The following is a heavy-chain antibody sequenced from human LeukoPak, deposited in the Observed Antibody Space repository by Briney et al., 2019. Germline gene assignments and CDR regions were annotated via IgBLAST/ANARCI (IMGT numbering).Heavy chain of an antibody. CDR3: VSIPYEYVWGSYRRFDY. V-gene: IGHV3-23*01. Sequence: PPGGSLRLSCAASGFTFSDYAMSWVRQAPGKGLEWVSSISGSGGSTYYADSVKGRFTISRDNSRNTLYLQVNSLRAEDTAVYYCVSIPYEYVWGSYRRFDYWGQGTLVTVSS. D-gene: IGHD3-16*02. CDR1: GFTFSDYA. J-gene: IGHJ4*02. CDR2: ISGSGGST.